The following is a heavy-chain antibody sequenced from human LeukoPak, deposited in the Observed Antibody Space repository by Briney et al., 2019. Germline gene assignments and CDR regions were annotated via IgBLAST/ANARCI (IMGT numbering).Heavy chain of an antibody. J-gene: IGHJ3*02. CDR1: GFXVSSNY. Sequence: GGSLRLSCAASGFXVSSNYISWVRQAPGKGLEWVSIIYSGGSTYYADSVKGRFTISRDNSKNTLYLQMNSLRAEDTAVYYCARDLDYYDSSGYLDAFDIWGQGTMVTVSS. D-gene: IGHD3-22*01. CDR2: IYSGGST. V-gene: IGHV3-66*01. CDR3: ARDLDYYDSSGYLDAFDI.